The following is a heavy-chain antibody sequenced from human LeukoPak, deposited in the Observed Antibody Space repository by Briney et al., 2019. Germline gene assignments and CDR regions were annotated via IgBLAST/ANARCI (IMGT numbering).Heavy chain of an antibody. Sequence: SETLSLTCAVYGGSFSGYYWSWIRQPPGKGLEWIGEINHSGSTNYNPSLKSRVTISVDTSKNQFSLKLSSVTAADTAVYYCARAGQLGLKYFQHWGQGTLVTVSS. CDR2: INHSGST. D-gene: IGHD6-13*01. CDR1: GGSFSGYY. V-gene: IGHV4-34*01. CDR3: ARAGQLGLKYFQH. J-gene: IGHJ1*01.